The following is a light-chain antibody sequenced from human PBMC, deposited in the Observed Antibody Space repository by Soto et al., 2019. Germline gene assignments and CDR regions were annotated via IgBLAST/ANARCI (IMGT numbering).Light chain of an antibody. CDR3: QQRSNWPPIT. Sequence: EIVLTQSPAILSLSPGERATLSCRASQSVSSSLAWYQQKPGQAPRLLISDASNRATGIPARFSGSGSGTDFTLTISSLEPEDFAVYYCQQRSNWPPITFGQGTRLEIK. CDR1: QSVSSS. CDR2: DAS. J-gene: IGKJ5*01. V-gene: IGKV3-11*01.